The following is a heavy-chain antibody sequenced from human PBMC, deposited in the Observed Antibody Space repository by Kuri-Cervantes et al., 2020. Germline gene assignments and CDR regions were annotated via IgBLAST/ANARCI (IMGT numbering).Heavy chain of an antibody. CDR1: GFTFSSYS. V-gene: IGHV3-48*04. CDR2: ISSSSSTI. CDR3: ARGARYYYMDV. J-gene: IGHJ6*03. Sequence: LSLTCAASGFTFSSYSMNWVRQAPGKGLEWVSYISSSSSTIYYADSVKGRFTISRDNAKNSLYLQMNSLRAEDTAVYYCARGARYYYMDVWGKGTTVTVSS.